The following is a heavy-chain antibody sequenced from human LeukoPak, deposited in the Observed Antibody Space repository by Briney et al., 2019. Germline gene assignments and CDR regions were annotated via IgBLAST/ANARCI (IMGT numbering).Heavy chain of an antibody. CDR2: IYYTGIT. Sequence: SETLSLTCAVSGGSVNSGSYYWSWIRQHPGKGLEWIGYIYYTGITNYNPSLKSRVTISVDTSKNQFSLKLSSVTAADTAVYYCARSSRRGYSYGYRAHDYFDYWGQGTLVTVSS. D-gene: IGHD5-18*01. CDR1: GGSVNSGSYY. V-gene: IGHV4-61*01. CDR3: ARSSRRGYSYGYRAHDYFDY. J-gene: IGHJ4*02.